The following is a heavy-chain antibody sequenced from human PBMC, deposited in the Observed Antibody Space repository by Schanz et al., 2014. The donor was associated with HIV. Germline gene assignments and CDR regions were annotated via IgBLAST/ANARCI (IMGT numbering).Heavy chain of an antibody. Sequence: QVQLVESGGDVVQPGRSLRLSCAASGFTFSGYGMHWVRQAPGKGLEWVSVISGSGGSTYYADSVKGRFTISRDNSKNTLYLEMNSLRPEDTAVYYCASLETGATYYYYYYMDVWGQGTTVTVSS. CDR3: ASLETGATYYYYYYMDV. CDR1: GFTFSGYG. CDR2: ISGSGGST. D-gene: IGHD7-27*01. J-gene: IGHJ6*02. V-gene: IGHV3-NL1*01.